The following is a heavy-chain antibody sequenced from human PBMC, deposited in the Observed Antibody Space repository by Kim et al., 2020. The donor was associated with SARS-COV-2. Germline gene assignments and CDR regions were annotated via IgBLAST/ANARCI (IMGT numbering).Heavy chain of an antibody. J-gene: IGHJ6*02. V-gene: IGHV3-21*01. CDR3: ARDPDYYDSSGYYDHDGMDV. CDR2: ISSSSSYI. CDR1: GFTFSSYS. D-gene: IGHD3-22*01. Sequence: GGSLRLSCAASGFTFSSYSMNWVRQAPGKGLEWVSSISSSSSYIYYADSVKGRFTISRDNAKNSLYLQMNSLRAEDTAVYYCARDPDYYDSSGYYDHDGMDVWGQGTTVTVSS.